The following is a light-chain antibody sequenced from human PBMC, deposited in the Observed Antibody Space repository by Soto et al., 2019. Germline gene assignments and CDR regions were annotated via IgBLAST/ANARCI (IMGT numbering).Light chain of an antibody. Sequence: QSVLTQPASVSGSPGQSTTISCTGTSSDVGGYNSVSWYRQDPGKAPKLMIYDVTNRPSGVSNRFSGSKSGNTASLTISGLQAEDEADYYYSSFTSSITYVFGTGTKVTVL. CDR3: SSFTSSITYV. J-gene: IGLJ1*01. CDR1: SSDVGGYNS. V-gene: IGLV2-14*01. CDR2: DVT.